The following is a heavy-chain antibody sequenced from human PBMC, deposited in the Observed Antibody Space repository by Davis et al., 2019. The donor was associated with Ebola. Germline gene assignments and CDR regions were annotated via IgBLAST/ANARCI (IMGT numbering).Heavy chain of an antibody. J-gene: IGHJ4*02. CDR1: GFTFSSYW. D-gene: IGHD3-16*01. CDR2: INSDGST. CDR3: ARGHKSAGGAGFDY. V-gene: IGHV3-74*01. Sequence: PGGSLRLSCAASGFTFSSYWMHWVRQAPGKGLVWVSRINSDGSTSYADSVKGRFTISRDNAKNTLYLQMNSLRAEDTAVYYCARGHKSAGGAGFDYWGQGTLVTVSS.